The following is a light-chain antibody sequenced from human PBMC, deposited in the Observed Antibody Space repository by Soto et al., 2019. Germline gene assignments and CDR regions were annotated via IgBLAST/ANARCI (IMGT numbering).Light chain of an antibody. J-gene: IGKJ4*01. CDR3: QQYRSSPLT. CDR2: GAS. V-gene: IGKV3-20*01. Sequence: EIVLTQSPGTLSLSPGERATLSCRASQSVSSSYLAWYQQKPGQAPRLLIYGASSRATGIPDRFSGSGSGTDFTLTISRLEPEDVAVYYCQQYRSSPLTFGGGTKVEFK. CDR1: QSVSSSY.